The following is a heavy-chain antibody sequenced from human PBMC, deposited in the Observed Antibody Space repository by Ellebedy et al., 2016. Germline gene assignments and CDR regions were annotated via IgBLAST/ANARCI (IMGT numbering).Heavy chain of an antibody. CDR2: ISYSGST. J-gene: IGHJ4*02. CDR3: ARAHYDFWSGP. D-gene: IGHD3-3*01. CDR1: GGSISSSSYY. Sequence: SETLSLTXTVSGGSISSSSYYWGWIRQPPGKGLEWIGSISYSGSTYYNPSLKSRVTISVDTSKNQFSLKLSSVTAADTAVYYCARAHYDFWSGPWGQGTLVTVSS. V-gene: IGHV4-39*07.